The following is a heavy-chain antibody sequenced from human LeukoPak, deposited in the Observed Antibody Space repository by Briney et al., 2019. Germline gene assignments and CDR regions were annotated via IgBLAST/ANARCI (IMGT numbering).Heavy chain of an antibody. CDR1: GYTFSTYG. CDR2: ITAYSGNS. J-gene: IGHJ5*02. D-gene: IGHD2-2*01. V-gene: IGHV1-18*04. Sequence: GASVKVSCKASGYTFSTYGITWVRQAPGQGLEWVGWITAYSGNSKYAQELQDRVTMTTDTSTSTAYMELRSLTSDDTAVYYCASVVTVPAASWLWFDPWGQGTLVTVSS. CDR3: ASVVTVPAASWLWFDP.